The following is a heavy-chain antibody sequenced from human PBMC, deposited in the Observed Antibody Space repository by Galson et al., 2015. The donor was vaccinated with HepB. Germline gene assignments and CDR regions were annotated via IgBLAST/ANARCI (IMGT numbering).Heavy chain of an antibody. Sequence: SLRLSCAASGFTFGSYWMSWVRQAPGKGLEWVANIKQDGSENYYVDSVKGRLTISRDNAKNSLYLQMNSLRAEDTAVYYCARVRGGYGFDYWGQGTLVTVSS. V-gene: IGHV3-7*03. CDR2: IKQDGSEN. CDR1: GFTFGSYW. D-gene: IGHD5-12*01. J-gene: IGHJ4*02. CDR3: ARVRGGYGFDY.